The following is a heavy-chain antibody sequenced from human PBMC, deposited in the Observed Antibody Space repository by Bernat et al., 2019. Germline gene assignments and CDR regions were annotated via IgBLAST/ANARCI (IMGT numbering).Heavy chain of an antibody. CDR2: IKRKSYGGTT. Sequence: EVQLVESGGGLEKSGGSLRLSCAASGFTFSNAWMNWVRQAPGKGLEWVGRIKRKSYGGTTDYAAPVSGRFTISREDSKNTLYLQMNSLKTEDTAVYYCTTLSTTKFSDGNRGVDYWGQGALVTVSS. CDR1: GFTFSNAW. V-gene: IGHV3-15*07. CDR3: TTLSTTKFSDGNRGVDY. J-gene: IGHJ4*02. D-gene: IGHD7-27*01.